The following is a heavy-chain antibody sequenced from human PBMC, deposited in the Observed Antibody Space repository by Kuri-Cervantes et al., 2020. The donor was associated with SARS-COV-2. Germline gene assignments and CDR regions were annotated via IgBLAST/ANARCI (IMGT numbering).Heavy chain of an antibody. CDR3: ARSTPFRRLVVISQGGAFDI. J-gene: IGHJ3*02. CDR2: INNDGYYT. CDR1: GLTFSHYV. Sequence: GGSLRLSCSASGLTFSHYVMHWVRQAPGKGLEYVSAINNDGYYTYYTDSVKGRFIISRDNSKNTLYLQMSSLRAEDTAVYYCARSTPFRRLVVISQGGAFDIWGQGTMVTVSS. D-gene: IGHD3-22*01. V-gene: IGHV3-64D*08.